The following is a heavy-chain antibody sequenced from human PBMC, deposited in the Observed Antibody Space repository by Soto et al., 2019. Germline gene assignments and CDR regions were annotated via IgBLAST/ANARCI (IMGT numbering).Heavy chain of an antibody. CDR2: ISAYNGNT. V-gene: IGHV1-18*01. CDR1: GYTFTSYG. CDR3: ARDQAVGGAFDY. J-gene: IGHJ4*02. D-gene: IGHD2-21*01. Sequence: QVQLVQSGAEVKKPGASVKVSCKASGYTFTSYGISWVRQAPGQGLEWVGWISAYNGNTNYAQKLQGRVTMTTDTSTSTADMELRRPRSYVTAVYYCARDQAVGGAFDYWGQGTLVTVSS.